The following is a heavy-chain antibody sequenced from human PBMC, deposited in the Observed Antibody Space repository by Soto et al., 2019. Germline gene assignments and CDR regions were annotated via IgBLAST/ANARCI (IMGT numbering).Heavy chain of an antibody. J-gene: IGHJ6*02. Sequence: SVKVSCKASGGTFSSYAISWVRQAPGQGLEWMGGIIPIFGTANYAQKFQGRVTITADESTSTAYMELSSLRSEDTALYFLAKILYCNSTHFYSPPPPDGYYYGMDVWGQGTTVTVSS. CDR2: IIPIFGTA. D-gene: IGHD2-2*01. V-gene: IGHV1-69*13. CDR3: AKILYCNSTHFYSPPPPDGYYYGMDV. CDR1: GGTFSSYA.